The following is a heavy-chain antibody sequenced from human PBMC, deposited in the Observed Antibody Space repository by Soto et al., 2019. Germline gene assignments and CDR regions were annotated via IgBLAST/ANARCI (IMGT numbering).Heavy chain of an antibody. CDR2: IKPNSGGT. Sequence: APVKVSCKASGYTFTVYYIHWERQAPGQGLVWRVWIKPNSGGTNDAQKFQGWVTMTRETSISPAYLEQSRLRSDDTAVYYCGRSAPRVADIAYWFVPWGQGTLVTVSS. V-gene: IGHV1-2*04. CDR3: GRSAPRVADIAYWFVP. CDR1: GYTFTVYY. J-gene: IGHJ5*02.